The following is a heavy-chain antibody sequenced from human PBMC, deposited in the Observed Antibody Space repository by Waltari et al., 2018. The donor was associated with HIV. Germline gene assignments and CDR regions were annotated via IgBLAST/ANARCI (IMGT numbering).Heavy chain of an antibody. CDR2: IYWDDDK. CDR1: GFSLSTSGVG. V-gene: IGHV2-5*02. J-gene: IGHJ3*02. Sequence: QITLKESGPTLVKPTQTLTLTCTFSGFSLSTSGVGVGWIRQPPGKALEWLALIYWDDDKRYSPSLKSRLTITKDTSKNQVVLTMTNMDPVDTATYYCARRITMVRGLGCAFDIWGQGTMVTVSS. D-gene: IGHD3-10*01. CDR3: ARRITMVRGLGCAFDI.